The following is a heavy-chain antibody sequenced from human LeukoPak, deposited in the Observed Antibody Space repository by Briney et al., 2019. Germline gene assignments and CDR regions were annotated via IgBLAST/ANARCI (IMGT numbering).Heavy chain of an antibody. V-gene: IGHV4-39*07. CDR3: ASKNERGIDY. D-gene: IGHD1-1*01. CDR2: IYYSGST. Sequence: SETLSLTCTVSGGSISSSSYYWGWIRQPPGKGLEWIGSIYYSGSTYYNPSLKSRVTISVDTSKNQFSLKLSSVTAADTAVYYCASKNERGIDYWGQGTLVTVSS. CDR1: GGSISSSSYY. J-gene: IGHJ4*02.